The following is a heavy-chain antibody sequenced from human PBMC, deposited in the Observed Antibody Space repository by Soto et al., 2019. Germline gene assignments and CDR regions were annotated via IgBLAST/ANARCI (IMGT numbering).Heavy chain of an antibody. J-gene: IGHJ4*02. Sequence: NPSETLSLTCAVYGGSFSGYYWSWIRQPPGKGLEWIGEINHSGSTNYNPSLKSRVTISVDTSKNQFSLKLSSVTAADTAVYYCGRGAPRIAAAGIEGHFDYWGQGTLVTVSS. CDR2: INHSGST. D-gene: IGHD6-13*01. CDR3: GRGAPRIAAAGIEGHFDY. CDR1: GGSFSGYY. V-gene: IGHV4-34*01.